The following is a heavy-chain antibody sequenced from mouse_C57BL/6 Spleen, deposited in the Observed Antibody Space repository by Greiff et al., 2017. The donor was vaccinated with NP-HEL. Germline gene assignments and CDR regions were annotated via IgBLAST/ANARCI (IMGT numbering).Heavy chain of an antibody. V-gene: IGHV1-69*01. CDR1: GYSFTSYC. CDR2: IDPPDSDT. CDR3: ARTTAGYAMDY. Sequence: QVQLQQPGAELVMPGASVKLSCKASGYSFTSYCMHWVKQSPGQGLEWIGEIDPPDSDTNYNQKFKGKSTLTVDKSSSTAYMQLSSLTSEDSAVYYCARTTAGYAMDYWGQGTSVTVAS. J-gene: IGHJ4*01. D-gene: IGHD1-2*01.